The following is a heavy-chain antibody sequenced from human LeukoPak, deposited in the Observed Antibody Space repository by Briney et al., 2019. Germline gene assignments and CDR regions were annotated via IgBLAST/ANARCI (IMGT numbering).Heavy chain of an antibody. V-gene: IGHV4-34*01. CDR3: ARVANWNYAVDY. CDR1: GGSFIAYY. CDR2: INHSGST. J-gene: IGHJ4*02. Sequence: ETLSLTCAVSGGSFIAYYWSWIRQPPGKGLEWIGEINHSGSTNYNPSLKSRVTISVDTTKNQFSLKLSSVTAADTAVYYCARVANWNYAVDYWGQGTLVTVSS. D-gene: IGHD1-7*01.